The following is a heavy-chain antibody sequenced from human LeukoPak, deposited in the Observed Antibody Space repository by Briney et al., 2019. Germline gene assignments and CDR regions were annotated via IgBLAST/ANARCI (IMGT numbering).Heavy chain of an antibody. J-gene: IGHJ4*02. Sequence: GGSLGLSCAASGFTFSSYAMSWVRQAPGKGLEWVSAISGSGGSTYYADSVKGRFTISRDNSKNTLYLQMNSLRAEDTAVYYCAKDQYYDFWSGYYPKGFDYWGQGTLVTVSS. CDR3: AKDQYYDFWSGYYPKGFDY. CDR1: GFTFSSYA. V-gene: IGHV3-23*01. CDR2: ISGSGGST. D-gene: IGHD3-3*01.